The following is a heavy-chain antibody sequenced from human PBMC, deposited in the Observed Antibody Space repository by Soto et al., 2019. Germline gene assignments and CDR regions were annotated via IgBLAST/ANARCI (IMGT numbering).Heavy chain of an antibody. Sequence: QVQLVESGGGVVQPGRSLRLSCAASGFTFNHYGMHWVRQAPGKGLEWVAIIWYDGSNTYYADAVKGRFTISRDDSKSTLYLQMNSLRDDDTAMYYCAREVGGHAGRQGRFDYWGQGTPVTVSS. V-gene: IGHV3-33*01. J-gene: IGHJ4*02. CDR1: GFTFNHYG. CDR3: AREVGGHAGRQGRFDY. CDR2: IWYDGSNT. D-gene: IGHD1-26*01.